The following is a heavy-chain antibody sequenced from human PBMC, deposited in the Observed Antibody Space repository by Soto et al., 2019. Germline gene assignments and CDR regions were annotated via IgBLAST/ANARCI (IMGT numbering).Heavy chain of an antibody. CDR3: ARDLRIGRSYYGMDV. J-gene: IGHJ6*01. V-gene: IGHV4-34*01. CDR1: DGSLSGYY. CDR2: LSHSGST. Sequence: SETLSLTCAVNDGSLSGYYWIWIRQPPEKGLEWIGELSHSGSTNYNPSLKSRVTMSLDTSKNQFSLKLSSVTAADAAPYYCARDLRIGRSYYGMDVWGQGTTVT. D-gene: IGHD2-15*01.